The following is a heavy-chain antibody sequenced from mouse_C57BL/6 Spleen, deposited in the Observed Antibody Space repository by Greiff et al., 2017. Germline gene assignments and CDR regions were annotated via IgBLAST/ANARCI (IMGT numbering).Heavy chain of an antibody. Sequence: VQLQQPGAELVKPGASVKMSCKASGYTFTSYWITWVKQRPGQGLEWIGDIYPGSGSTNYNEKFKSKATLTVDTSSSTAYMQLSSLTSEDSAVYYCAREGDYGSSYAWFAYWGQGTLVTVSA. V-gene: IGHV1-55*01. D-gene: IGHD1-1*01. J-gene: IGHJ3*01. CDR1: GYTFTSYW. CDR2: IYPGSGST. CDR3: AREGDYGSSYAWFAY.